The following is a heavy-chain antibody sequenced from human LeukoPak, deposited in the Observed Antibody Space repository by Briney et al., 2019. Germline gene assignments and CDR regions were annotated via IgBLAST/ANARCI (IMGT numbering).Heavy chain of an antibody. V-gene: IGHV4-39*01. CDR3: ARRCAYSSSSGRGYFDY. Sequence: SETLSLTCTVSGGSISSSSYYWGWIRQPPGKGLEWIGSIYYSGSTYYNPSLKSRVTISVDTSKNQFSLKLSSVTAADTAVYYCARRCAYSSSSGRGYFDYWGQGTLVTVSS. J-gene: IGHJ4*02. CDR2: IYYSGST. D-gene: IGHD6-6*01. CDR1: GGSISSSSYY.